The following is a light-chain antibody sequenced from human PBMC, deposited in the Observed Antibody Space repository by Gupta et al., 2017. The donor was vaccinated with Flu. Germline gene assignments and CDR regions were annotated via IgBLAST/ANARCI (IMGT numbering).Light chain of an antibody. CDR2: YKSDSEN. CDR1: SGINVGSYW. CDR3: TIWNSNTVL. J-gene: IGLJ3*02. V-gene: IGLV5-45*03. Sequence: QAVLTQPSSISASPGASASLTCTLRSGINVGSYWIYWYHQKPGSPPQFLLRYKSDSENFQGSGVPSRFSGSKDVSANAGILLISGLQAEDEDDYYCTIWNSNTVLFGGGTKLTVL.